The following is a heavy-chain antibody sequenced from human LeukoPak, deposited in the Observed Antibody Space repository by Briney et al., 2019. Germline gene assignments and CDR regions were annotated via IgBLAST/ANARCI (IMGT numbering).Heavy chain of an antibody. CDR2: INEGGSRR. CDR3: ARAVTSTEGY. V-gene: IGHV3-7*03. Sequence: GGSLRLSCAASGFVFSNYWMTWVRQAPGKGLEWVASINEGGSRRYYVDSVKGRFTISRDNAQKSLYLEMDSLRADDTAVYYCARAVTSTEGYWGQGTLVTVSS. CDR1: GFVFSNYW. J-gene: IGHJ4*02. D-gene: IGHD4-17*01.